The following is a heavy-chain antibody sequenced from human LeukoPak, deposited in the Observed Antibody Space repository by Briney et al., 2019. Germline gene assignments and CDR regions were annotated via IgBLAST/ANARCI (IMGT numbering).Heavy chain of an antibody. CDR1: GGSFSDYF. V-gene: IGHV4-34*01. CDR2: VHHSGST. Sequence: SETLSLTCAVYGGSFSDYFWSWFRQPPGKGLEWIGEVHHSGSTNYNPSLKSRVVISVDTSKNQFSLRLNSVSAADTAMYYCAADYTRSLRSWGQGTLVTVSS. D-gene: IGHD4/OR15-4a*01. J-gene: IGHJ5*02. CDR3: AADYTRSLRS.